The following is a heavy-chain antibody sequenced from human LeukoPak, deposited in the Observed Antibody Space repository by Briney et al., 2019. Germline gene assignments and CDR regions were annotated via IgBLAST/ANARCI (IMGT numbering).Heavy chain of an antibody. CDR3: ARDASDPKPFEY. Sequence: GGSLRLSCAASGFFLSRYWMSWIRQAPGKGLEWLANIKQDGTGKHYIDSVKGRFTISRDNAKNSMFLQMNSLRAEDTAVYYCARDASDPKPFEYWGQGILVTVSS. CDR1: GFFLSRYW. CDR2: IKQDGTGK. V-gene: IGHV3-7*04. J-gene: IGHJ4*02.